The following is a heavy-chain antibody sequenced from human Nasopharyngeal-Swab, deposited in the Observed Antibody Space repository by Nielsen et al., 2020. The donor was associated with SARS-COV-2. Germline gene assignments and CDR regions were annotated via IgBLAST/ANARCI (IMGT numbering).Heavy chain of an antibody. J-gene: IGHJ5*02. CDR2: INPSGGST. CDR1: GYTFTSYY. V-gene: IGHV1-46*01. Sequence: ASVKVSCKASGYTFTSYYMHWVRQAPGQGLEWMGIINPSGGSTSYAQKFQGRVTMTRDTSTSTVYMELSRLRSEDTAVYYCARDVDSSGYYAWFDPWGQGTLVTVSS. D-gene: IGHD3-22*01. CDR3: ARDVDSSGYYAWFDP.